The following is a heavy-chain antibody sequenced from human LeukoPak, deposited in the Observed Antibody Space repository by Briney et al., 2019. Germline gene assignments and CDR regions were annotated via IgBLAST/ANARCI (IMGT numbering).Heavy chain of an antibody. J-gene: IGHJ5*02. CDR2: INPSGGST. CDR1: GYTFTSYY. D-gene: IGHD3-10*01. CDR3: ARDGQILWWFGEILPRNWFDP. Sequence: GASVKVSCKASGYTFTSYYMHWVRQAPGQGLEWMGIINPSGGSTSYAQKFQGRVTMTRDMSTSTVYMELRSLRSDDTAVYYCARDGQILWWFGEILPRNWFDPWGQGTLVTVSS. V-gene: IGHV1-46*01.